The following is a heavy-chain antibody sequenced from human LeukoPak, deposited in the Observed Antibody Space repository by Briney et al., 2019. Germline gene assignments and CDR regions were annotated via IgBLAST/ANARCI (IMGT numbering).Heavy chain of an antibody. D-gene: IGHD1-26*01. Sequence: GESLKISCKGSGYSFTSYWIGWVRQMPGKGLEWMGITYPGDSDTRYSPSFQGQVTISADKSISTAYLQFRSLKASDTAMYYCARREYSGSYFAFDIWGQGTMVTVSS. J-gene: IGHJ3*02. CDR3: ARREYSGSYFAFDI. CDR2: TYPGDSDT. CDR1: GYSFTSYW. V-gene: IGHV5-51*01.